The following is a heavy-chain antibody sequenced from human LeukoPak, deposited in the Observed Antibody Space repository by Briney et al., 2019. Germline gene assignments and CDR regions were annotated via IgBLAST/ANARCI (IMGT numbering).Heavy chain of an antibody. CDR1: GLMFSSYE. Sequence: GGSLRLSCAASGLMFSSYEMNWVRQAPGKGLEWVSYISSSGSTIYYADSVKGRFTVSRDNAKSSLYLQMNSLRAEDTAVYYCAREGVYDPLDYWGQGTLVTVSS. CDR2: ISSSGSTI. V-gene: IGHV3-48*03. CDR3: AREGVYDPLDY. D-gene: IGHD5/OR15-5a*01. J-gene: IGHJ4*02.